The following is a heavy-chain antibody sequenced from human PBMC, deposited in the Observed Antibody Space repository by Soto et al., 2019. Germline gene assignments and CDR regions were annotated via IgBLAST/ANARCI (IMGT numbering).Heavy chain of an antibody. CDR1: GYTFTSYG. CDR2: ISAYNGNT. D-gene: IGHD3-16*02. V-gene: IGHV1-18*01. CDR3: ARDSYGCYEPDY. Sequence: QVQLVQSGAEVKKPGASVKVSCKASGYTFTSYGISWVRQAPGQGLEWMGGISAYNGNTNYAQQLQGRVTMTTDTSTSTAYMERRGLRSDDTAVYYCARDSYGCYEPDYWGQGTLVTVSS. J-gene: IGHJ4*02.